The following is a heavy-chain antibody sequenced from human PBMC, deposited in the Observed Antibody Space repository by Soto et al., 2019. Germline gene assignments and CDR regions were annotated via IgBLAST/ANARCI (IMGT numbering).Heavy chain of an antibody. CDR3: ARLYCSSGSCYSGGFDY. J-gene: IGHJ4*02. Sequence: QVQLVESGGGVVQPGRSLRLSCAASGFTFSSYGMHWVRQAPGKGLEWVAVIWYDGSNKYYADSVKGRFTISRDNSKNTLYLQMNSLRAEDTAVYYCARLYCSSGSCYSGGFDYWGQGTLVTVSS. CDR1: GFTFSSYG. V-gene: IGHV3-33*01. CDR2: IWYDGSNK. D-gene: IGHD2-15*01.